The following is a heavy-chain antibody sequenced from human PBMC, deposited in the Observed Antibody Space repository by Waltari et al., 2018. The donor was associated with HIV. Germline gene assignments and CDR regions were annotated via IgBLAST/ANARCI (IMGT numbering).Heavy chain of an antibody. CDR2: IKSKTDGGTT. V-gene: IGHV3-15*01. CDR3: TTDDLYGDIVVVPAAKGLGY. D-gene: IGHD2-2*01. CDR1: GFTFSNAW. J-gene: IGHJ4*02. Sequence: EVPLVESGGGLVKPGGSLRLPCAASGFTFSNAWMRWVRTAPGKGRAWVCRIKSKTDGGTTDHAAPVKGRFTISRDDSKNTLYLQMNSLKTEDTAVYYCTTDDLYGDIVVVPAAKGLGYWGQGTLVTVSS.